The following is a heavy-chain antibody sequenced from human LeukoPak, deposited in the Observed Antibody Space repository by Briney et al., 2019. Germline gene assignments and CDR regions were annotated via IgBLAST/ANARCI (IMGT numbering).Heavy chain of an antibody. D-gene: IGHD4/OR15-4a*01. V-gene: IGHV3-23*01. J-gene: IGHJ4*02. CDR3: AKRGYGAVYYFDY. CDR1: GFTFSSYA. Sequence: TGGSLRLSCAASGFTFSSYAMSWVRQAPGKGLEWVSAISGSGGSTYYADSVKGRFTISRDNSKNTLYLQMNSLRAEDTAVYYCAKRGYGAVYYFDYWGQGTLVTVSS. CDR2: ISGSGGST.